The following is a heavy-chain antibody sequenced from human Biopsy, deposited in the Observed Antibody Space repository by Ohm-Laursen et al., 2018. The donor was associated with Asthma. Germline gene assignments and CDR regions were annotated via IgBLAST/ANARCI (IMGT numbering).Heavy chain of an antibody. CDR2: ISFDGTNR. CDR3: AKEVFPGWELRRGPDS. V-gene: IGHV3-30*18. J-gene: IGHJ4*02. CDR1: GFSFSNYG. Sequence: SLRLSCAASGFSFSNYGMYWVRQAPGKGLDWVAVISFDGTNRNYTDPVKGRFTISRDNSRNTLHLEMNSLRAEDTAVYFCAKEVFPGWELRRGPDSWGQGTLVTISS. D-gene: IGHD1-26*01.